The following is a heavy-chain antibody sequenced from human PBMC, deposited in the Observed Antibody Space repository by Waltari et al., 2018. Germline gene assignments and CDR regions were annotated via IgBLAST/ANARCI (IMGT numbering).Heavy chain of an antibody. CDR3: ARGFVLNYYDSSSYYFDG. D-gene: IGHD3-22*01. CDR2: VDHTGKV. CDR1: GGTFTGYL. J-gene: IGHJ4*02. V-gene: IGHV4-34*02. Sequence: QVQLQQWGGLLKPPETLSLSCAVYGGTFTGYLWSWIRQSPGGGREWLGEVDHTGKVNYNPALKSRFTISVDTSKNQFSLKTSSLIAADTATYYCARGFVLNYYDSSSYYFDGWSQGTLATVSS.